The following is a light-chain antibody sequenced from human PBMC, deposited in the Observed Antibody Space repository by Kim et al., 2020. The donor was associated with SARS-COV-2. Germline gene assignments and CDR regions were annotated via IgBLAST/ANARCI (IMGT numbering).Light chain of an antibody. CDR1: QTIARY. CDR2: DAS. Sequence: SVCRGERATLSCRASQTIARYIVWYQQKPGQAPRLLINDASDRATGIAARFSGSGSGTDFTLTISSLETEDSAVYYCQQRAKWPLTFGGGTKVEI. J-gene: IGKJ4*01. CDR3: QQRAKWPLT. V-gene: IGKV3-11*01.